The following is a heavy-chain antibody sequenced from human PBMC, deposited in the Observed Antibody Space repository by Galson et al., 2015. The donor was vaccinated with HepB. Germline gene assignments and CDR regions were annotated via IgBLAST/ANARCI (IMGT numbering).Heavy chain of an antibody. V-gene: IGHV4-59*01. CDR2: IYYSGST. CDR3: ARDTTRITIFGVVNYGMDV. D-gene: IGHD3-3*01. Sequence: SETLSLTCTVSGGSISSYYWSWIRQPPGKGLEWIGYIYYSGSTNYNPSLKSRVTISVDTSKNQFSLKLSSVTAADTAVYYCARDTTRITIFGVVNYGMDVWGQGTTVTVSS. J-gene: IGHJ6*02. CDR1: GGSISSYY.